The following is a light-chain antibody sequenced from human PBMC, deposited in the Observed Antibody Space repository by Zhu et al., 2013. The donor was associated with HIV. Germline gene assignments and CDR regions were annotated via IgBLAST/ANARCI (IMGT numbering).Light chain of an antibody. Sequence: EIVLTQSPATLSLSPGETATLSCRASQSVTRNYLAWYQQKPGQAPRLLIYGASIRATGIPDRFTGSGSGTDFTLTISRLEPEDFGMYYCQQYGTSLLFTFGGGTKVEIK. CDR3: QQYGTSLLFT. V-gene: IGKV3-20*01. CDR1: QSVTRNY. J-gene: IGKJ4*01. CDR2: GAS.